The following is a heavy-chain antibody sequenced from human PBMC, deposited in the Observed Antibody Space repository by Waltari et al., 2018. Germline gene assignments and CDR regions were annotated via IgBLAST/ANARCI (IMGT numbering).Heavy chain of an antibody. CDR1: GYTFTDYY. CDR3: AMDSRQWLVTKGFDP. CDR2: VDPEDGET. Sequence: EVQLVQSGAEVKKPGATVKISCKASGYTFTDYYMHWVQQAPGKGLEWMGRVDPEDGETIYAEKFQGRVTITADTSTDTAYMELSSLRSEDTAVYYCAMDSRQWLVTKGFDPWGQGTLVTVSS. D-gene: IGHD6-19*01. J-gene: IGHJ5*02. V-gene: IGHV1-69-2*01.